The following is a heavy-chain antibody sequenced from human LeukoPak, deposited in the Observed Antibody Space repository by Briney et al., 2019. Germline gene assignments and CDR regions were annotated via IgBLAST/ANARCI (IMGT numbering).Heavy chain of an antibody. CDR1: GFTFSSYE. J-gene: IGHJ4*02. D-gene: IGHD2-8*01. CDR3: ARGGYCTDGVCDLDY. CDR2: ITSSGSTI. V-gene: IGHV3-48*03. Sequence: GGSLRLSCAASGFTFSSYEMNWVRQAPGKGLEWVSYITSSGSTIYYADSVKGRFIISRDNAKNSLYLQKSSLRAGDTAVYYCARGGYCTDGVCDLDYWGQGTLVTVSS.